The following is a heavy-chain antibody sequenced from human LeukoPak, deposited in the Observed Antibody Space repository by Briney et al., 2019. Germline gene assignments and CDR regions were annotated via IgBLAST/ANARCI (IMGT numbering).Heavy chain of an antibody. CDR3: ARVVNYYDSSGYGY. V-gene: IGHV3-21*01. CDR2: ISSSSSYI. J-gene: IGHJ4*02. Sequence: GGSLRLSCAASGFTFSSYSMNWVRQPPGKGLEWFSSISSSSSYIYYADSVKGRFTISRDNAKNSLYLQMNSLRAQDTAVYYCARVVNYYDSSGYGYWGQGTLVTVSS. CDR1: GFTFSSYS. D-gene: IGHD3-22*01.